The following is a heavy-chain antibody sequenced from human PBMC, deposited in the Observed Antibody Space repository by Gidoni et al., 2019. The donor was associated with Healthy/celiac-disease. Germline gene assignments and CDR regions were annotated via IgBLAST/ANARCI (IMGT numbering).Heavy chain of an antibody. Sequence: QVQLQESGPGLVKPSQTLSLTCTVSGGSISSGGYYWSWIRQHPGKGLEWIGYIYYSGSTYYNPSLKSRVTISGDTSKNQFSLKLSSVTAADTAVYYCARHHSGSYPDAFDIWGQGTMVTVSS. CDR1: GGSISSGGYY. CDR3: ARHHSGSYPDAFDI. V-gene: IGHV4-31*03. CDR2: IYYSGST. J-gene: IGHJ3*02. D-gene: IGHD1-26*01.